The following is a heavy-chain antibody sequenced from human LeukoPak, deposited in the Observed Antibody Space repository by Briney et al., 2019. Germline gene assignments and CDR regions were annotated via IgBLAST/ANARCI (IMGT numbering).Heavy chain of an antibody. CDR1: GFTFTAYH. CDR2: INPNSGGT. CDR3: ARGGYSYVYYYYYYMDV. Sequence: ASVKVSCKASGFTFTAYHMHWVRQAPGQGLEWMGWINPNSGGTNYAQKFQGRVTMTRDTSISTAYMELSSLRSEDTAVYYCARGGYSYVYYYYYYMDVWGKGTTVTVSS. V-gene: IGHV1-2*02. J-gene: IGHJ6*03. D-gene: IGHD5-18*01.